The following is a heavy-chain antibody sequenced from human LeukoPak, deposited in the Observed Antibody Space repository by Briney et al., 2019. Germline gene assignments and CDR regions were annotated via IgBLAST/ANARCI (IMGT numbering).Heavy chain of an antibody. J-gene: IGHJ6*03. CDR2: IYYSGST. V-gene: IGHV4-39*07. Sequence: PSETLSLTCTVSGGSISSSSYYWGWIRQPPGKGLEWIGSIYYSGSTYYNPSLKSRVTISVDTSKNQFSLKLSSVTAADTAVYYCARLGKGWPHYYYYYMDVWGKGTTVTVSS. CDR3: ARLGKGWPHYYYYYMDV. D-gene: IGHD6-19*01. CDR1: GGSISSSSYY.